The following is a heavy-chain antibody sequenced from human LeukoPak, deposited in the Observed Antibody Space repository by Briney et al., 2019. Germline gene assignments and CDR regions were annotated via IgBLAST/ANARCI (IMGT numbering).Heavy chain of an antibody. CDR1: GGSISSGNYY. J-gene: IGHJ4*02. CDR2: IYYSGST. Sequence: SETLSLTCTVSGGSISSGNYYWSWIRQHPGKGLEWIGYIYYSGSTDYNPSFKSRLTISVDTSKNQFSLKLSSVTAADTAVYYCARGDSSAYYYDYWGQGTLVTVSS. CDR3: ARGDSSAYYYDY. D-gene: IGHD3-22*01. V-gene: IGHV4-31*03.